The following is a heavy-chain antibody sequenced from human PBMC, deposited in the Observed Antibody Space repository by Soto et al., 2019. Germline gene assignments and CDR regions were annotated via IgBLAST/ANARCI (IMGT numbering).Heavy chain of an antibody. CDR1: GFSLSTSGVG. CDR2: IYWDDDK. V-gene: IGHV2-5*02. Sequence: QITLKESGPTLVKPTQTLTLTCTFSGFSLSTSGVGVGWIRQPPGKALEWLALIYWDDDKRYSPSLKSRLTTTKDTSKNQVVLTITNMDHVDTATYYCAHRLRDCYINDAFDIWRQGTVVTVSS. CDR3: AHRLRDCYINDAFDI. D-gene: IGHD2-21*01. J-gene: IGHJ3*02.